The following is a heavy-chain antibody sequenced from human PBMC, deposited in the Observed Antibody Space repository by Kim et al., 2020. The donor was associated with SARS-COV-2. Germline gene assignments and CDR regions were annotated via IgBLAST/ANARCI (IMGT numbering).Heavy chain of an antibody. CDR1: GGSISSSSYY. D-gene: IGHD3-3*01. CDR2: IYYSGST. Sequence: SETLSLTCTVSGGSISSSSYYWGWIRQPPGKGLEWIGGIYYSGSTYYNPSLKSRVTISVDTSKNQFSLKLSSVTAADTSVYYCARQSPQTDGYYEFWSGYLNWFDPWGQGTLGTVSS. J-gene: IGHJ5*02. CDR3: ARQSPQTDGYYEFWSGYLNWFDP. V-gene: IGHV4-39*01.